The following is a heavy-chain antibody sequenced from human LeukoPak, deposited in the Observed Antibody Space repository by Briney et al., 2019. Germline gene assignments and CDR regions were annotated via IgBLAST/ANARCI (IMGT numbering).Heavy chain of an antibody. CDR3: ARVAVGEQLLYYYGMDV. V-gene: IGHV4-4*02. CDR1: GGSISSSNW. J-gene: IGHJ6*02. D-gene: IGHD2-2*01. Sequence: SETLSLTYAVSGGSISSSNWWSWVRQPPGKGLEWIGEIYHSGSTNYNPSLKSRVTISVDKSKNQFSLKLSSVTAADTAVYYCARVAVGEQLLYYYGMDVWGQGTTVTVSS. CDR2: IYHSGST.